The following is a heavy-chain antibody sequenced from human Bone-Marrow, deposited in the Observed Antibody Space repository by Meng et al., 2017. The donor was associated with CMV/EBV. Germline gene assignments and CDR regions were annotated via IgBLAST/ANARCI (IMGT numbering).Heavy chain of an antibody. CDR1: GFTFSSYA. D-gene: IGHD3-16*01. Sequence: GGSLRLSCAASGFTFSSYAMHWARQAPGKGLEWVAVIAYDGSNKYYADSVKGRFTISRDNSKNTLYLQMNSLRAEDTAVYYGERVLGNYVWYFDYWGQGTLVTVSS. V-gene: IGHV3-30*04. CDR3: ERVLGNYVWYFDY. CDR2: IAYDGSNK. J-gene: IGHJ4*02.